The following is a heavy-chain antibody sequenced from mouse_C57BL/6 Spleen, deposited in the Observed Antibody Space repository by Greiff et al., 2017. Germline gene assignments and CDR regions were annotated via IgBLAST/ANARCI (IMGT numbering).Heavy chain of an antibody. CDR3: ARTDCNYYFDY. Sequence: DVKLVESGGGLVKPGGSLKLSCAASGFTFSSYAMSWVRQTPEKRLEWVATISDGGSYTYYPDNVKGRFTISRDNAKNNLYLQMSHLKSEDTAMYYCARTDCNYYFDYWGQGTTLTVSS. D-gene: IGHD2-1*01. J-gene: IGHJ2*01. CDR1: GFTFSSYA. CDR2: ISDGGSYT. V-gene: IGHV5-4*03.